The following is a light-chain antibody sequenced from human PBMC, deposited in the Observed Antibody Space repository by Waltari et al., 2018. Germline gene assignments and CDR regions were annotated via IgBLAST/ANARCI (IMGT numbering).Light chain of an antibody. J-gene: IGLJ3*02. CDR2: EVS. V-gene: IGLV2-23*02. CDR3: CSYGGTTNWM. CDR1: SSDLGSYDL. Sequence: QSGLTQPASVSGSPGQSITISCTGTSSDLGSYDLVSWYLLLPGKAPKLLISEVSQRPSGVSTRFSGSKSGNTASLTISGLQAEDEADYYCCSYGGTTNWMFGGGTRLTV.